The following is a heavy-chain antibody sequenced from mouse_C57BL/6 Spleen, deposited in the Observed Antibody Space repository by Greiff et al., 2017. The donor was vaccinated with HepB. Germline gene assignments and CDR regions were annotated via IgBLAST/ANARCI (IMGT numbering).Heavy chain of an antibody. D-gene: IGHD1-1*01. V-gene: IGHV5-17*01. CDR2: ISSGSSTI. J-gene: IGHJ3*01. CDR3: ATEDWGGYGSSYPAWFAY. Sequence: EVMLVESGGGLVKPGGSLKLSCAASGFTFSDYGMHWVRQAPEKGLEWVAYISSGSSTIYYADTVKGRFTISRDNAKNTLFMQMTSLRSEDTAMYYCATEDWGGYGSSYPAWFAYWGQGTLVTVSA. CDR1: GFTFSDYG.